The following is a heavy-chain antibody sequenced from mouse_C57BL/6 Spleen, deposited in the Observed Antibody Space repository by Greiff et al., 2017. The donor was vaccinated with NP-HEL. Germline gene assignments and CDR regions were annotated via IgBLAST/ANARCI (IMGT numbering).Heavy chain of an antibody. J-gene: IGHJ4*01. CDR2: ISSGGSYT. CDR1: GFTFSSYG. Sequence: EVKLVESGGDLVKPGGSLKLSCAASGFTFSSYGMSWVRQTPDKRLEWVATISSGGSYTYYPDSVKGRFTISRDNAKNTLYLQMSSLKSEDTAMYYCARDHYYGNAMDYWGQGTSVTVSS. CDR3: ARDHYYGNAMDY. D-gene: IGHD1-1*01. V-gene: IGHV5-6*02.